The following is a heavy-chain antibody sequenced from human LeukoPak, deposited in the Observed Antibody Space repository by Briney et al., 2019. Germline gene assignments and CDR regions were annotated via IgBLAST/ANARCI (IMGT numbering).Heavy chain of an antibody. J-gene: IGHJ6*03. CDR2: INHSGST. CDR3: AKNIAAADSSGYYYYYMDA. CDR1: GGSFSGYY. Sequence: SETLSLTCVVYGGSFSGYYWSWIRQPPGKGLEWIGEINHSGSTNYNPSLKSRVTISVDTSKNQFSLKLSSVTAADTAVYYCAKNIAAADSSGYYYYYMDAWGKGTTVTVSS. V-gene: IGHV4-34*01. D-gene: IGHD6-13*01.